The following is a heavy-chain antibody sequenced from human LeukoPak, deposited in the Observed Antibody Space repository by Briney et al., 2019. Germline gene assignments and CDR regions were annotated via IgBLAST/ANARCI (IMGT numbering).Heavy chain of an antibody. CDR2: IYHSGST. CDR1: GYSISSGYY. V-gene: IGHV4-38-2*01. CDR3: VRVTSYGKTYFFDS. Sequence: PSETLSLTCAVSGYSISSGYYWGWVRQPPGEGLEWIGYIYHSGSTYYNPSLKSRVNISVDTSKNHFSLRLRPVTAADTAVYYCVRVTSYGKTYFFDSGGQGTVLTVSS. J-gene: IGHJ4*02. D-gene: IGHD5-18*01.